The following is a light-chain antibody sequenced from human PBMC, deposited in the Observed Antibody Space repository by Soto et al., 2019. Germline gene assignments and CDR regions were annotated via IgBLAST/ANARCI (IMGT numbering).Light chain of an antibody. J-gene: IGKJ5*01. CDR3: QHRSSWSIT. V-gene: IGKV3D-20*02. Sequence: VLTQSPGTLSLSPGNKATLSRSASQSFNSIYLAWYQQKPGQAPRLLIYGASSRATGIPDRFSGSGSGTDFTLTITSLEPEDFAVYYCQHRSSWSITFGQGTRLEIK. CDR1: QSFNSIY. CDR2: GAS.